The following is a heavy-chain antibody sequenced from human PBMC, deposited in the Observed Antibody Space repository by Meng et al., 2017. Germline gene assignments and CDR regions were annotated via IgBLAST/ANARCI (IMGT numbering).Heavy chain of an antibody. CDR2: ISAYNGNT. V-gene: IGHV1-18*01. CDR3: ARIRPDEPALLWFGELLIGWYDP. J-gene: IGHJ5*02. CDR1: GYTFTSYA. D-gene: IGHD3-10*01. Sequence: ASVKVSCKASGYTFTSYAISWVRQAPGQGLEWMGWISAYNGNTNYAQKLQGRVTMTSDTSTSTAYMELRSLRSDDTAVYYCARIRPDEPALLWFGELLIGWYDPWGQGTLVTVSS.